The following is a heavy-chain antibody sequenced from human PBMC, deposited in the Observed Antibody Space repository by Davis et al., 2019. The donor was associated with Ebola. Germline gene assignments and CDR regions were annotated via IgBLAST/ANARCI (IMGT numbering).Heavy chain of an antibody. Sequence: SETLSLTCAVSGGSISSGGYSWSWIRQPPGKGLEWIGYIYHSGSTYYNPSLKSRVTISIDTSKNQFSLKLSSVTAADTAVYYCARPLNDYGDYWYFDLWGRGTLVTVSS. CDR2: IYHSGST. V-gene: IGHV4-30-2*01. J-gene: IGHJ2*01. CDR3: ARPLNDYGDYWYFDL. CDR1: GGSISSGGYS. D-gene: IGHD4-17*01.